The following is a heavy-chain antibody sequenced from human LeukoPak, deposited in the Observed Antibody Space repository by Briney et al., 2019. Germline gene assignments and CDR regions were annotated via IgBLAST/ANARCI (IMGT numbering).Heavy chain of an antibody. CDR2: ISSSSSYI. CDR1: VFTFSSYS. CDR3: ARCPGYDILAGYIPYCCYEMDV. J-gene: IGHJ6*04. Sequence: PGGSLRLSCAASVFTFSSYSMNWVRQPPAKGLEWVSSISSSSSYIYYADSVKDRFTIYRHNHKNSLDLHMNSLRDEDAAVYDCARCPGYDILAGYIPYCCYEMDVWGKGTTVTVSS. D-gene: IGHD3-9*01. V-gene: IGHV3-21*01.